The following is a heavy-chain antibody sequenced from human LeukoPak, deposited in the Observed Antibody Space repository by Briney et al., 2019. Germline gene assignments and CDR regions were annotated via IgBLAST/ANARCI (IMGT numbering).Heavy chain of an antibody. CDR3: ASSRGPYYYYYGMDV. CDR2: IYYSGST. V-gene: IGHV4-39*01. D-gene: IGHD2-15*01. CDR1: GGSISSSSYY. J-gene: IGHJ6*02. Sequence: SETLSLTCTVPGGSISSSSYYWGWIRQPPGKGLEWIGSIYYSGSTYYNPSLKSRVTISVDTSKNQFSLKLSSVTAADTAVYYCASSRGPYYYYYGMDVWGQGTTVTVSS.